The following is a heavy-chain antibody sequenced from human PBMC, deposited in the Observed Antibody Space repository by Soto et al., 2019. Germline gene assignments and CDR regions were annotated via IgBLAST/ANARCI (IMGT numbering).Heavy chain of an antibody. CDR2: IYYSGST. Sequence: QVQLQESGPGLVKPSQTLSLTCTVSGGSISSGDYYWSWIRQHPGKGLEWIGYIYYSGSTYYNPSTKSRVTLSVDTSKNQSSLKLSAVTAADTAGYYCARWWSGSRQGFDPWGQGTLVTVSS. J-gene: IGHJ5*02. D-gene: IGHD3-3*01. V-gene: IGHV4-31*03. CDR3: ARWWSGSRQGFDP. CDR1: GGSISSGDYY.